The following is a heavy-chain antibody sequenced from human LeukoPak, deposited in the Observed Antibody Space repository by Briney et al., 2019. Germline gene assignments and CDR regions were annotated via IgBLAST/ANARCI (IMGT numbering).Heavy chain of an antibody. V-gene: IGHV3-48*01. CDR2: ISSSSSTI. J-gene: IGHJ3*02. Sequence: PGGSLRLSCAASGFTFSSYSMNWVRQAPGKGLEWVSYISSSSSTIYYADSVKGRFTISRDNAKNSLYLQMNSLRAEDTAVYYCARKGTALGDAFDIWGQGTMVTVSS. CDR3: ARKGTALGDAFDI. D-gene: IGHD1-1*01. CDR1: GFTFSSYS.